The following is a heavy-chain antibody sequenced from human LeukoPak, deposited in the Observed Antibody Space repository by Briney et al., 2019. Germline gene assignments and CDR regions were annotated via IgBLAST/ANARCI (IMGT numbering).Heavy chain of an antibody. CDR1: GFTFSSYA. CDR2: ISGSGGST. J-gene: IGHJ3*02. Sequence: GGSLRLSCAASGFTFSSYAMSWVRQAPGKGLEWVSAISGSGGSTYYADSVKGRFTISRDNSKNTLYLQMNSLRAEDTAVYYCAKQREYYYDSSGPEGDAFDIWGQGTMITVSS. CDR3: AKQREYYYDSSGPEGDAFDI. V-gene: IGHV3-23*01. D-gene: IGHD3-22*01.